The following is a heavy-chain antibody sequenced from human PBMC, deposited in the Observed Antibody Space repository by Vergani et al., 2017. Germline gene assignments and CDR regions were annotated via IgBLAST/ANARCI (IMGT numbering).Heavy chain of an antibody. J-gene: IGHJ4*02. CDR2: ISGSGGST. V-gene: IGHV3-23*01. Sequence: EVQLLESGGGLVQPGGSLRLSCAASGFTFSSYAMSWVRQAPGKGLEWVSAISGSGGSTYYADSVKGLFTISRDNSKNTLYLQMNSLRAEDTAVYYCAKEAGYDFWGGYQMCVDYWGQGTLVTVSS. CDR1: GFTFSSYA. D-gene: IGHD3-3*01. CDR3: AKEAGYDFWGGYQMCVDY.